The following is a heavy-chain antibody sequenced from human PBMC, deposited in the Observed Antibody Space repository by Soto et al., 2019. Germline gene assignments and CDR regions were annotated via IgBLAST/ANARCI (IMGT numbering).Heavy chain of an antibody. J-gene: IGHJ6*02. CDR1: VFSLSTSEHC. CDR3: ARTPGVPAASYYYYYGMDG. Sequence: SRPPLVQSTQTLTLTCPFCVFSLSTSEHCVRWIRQPPGKALEWLALIDWDDDKYYSTSLKTRLTISKDTSKNQVVLTMTNMDPVDTATYYCARTPGVPAASYYYYYGMDGLGQGTTVTVS. CDR2: IDWDDDK. V-gene: IGHV2-70*01. D-gene: IGHD2-2*01.